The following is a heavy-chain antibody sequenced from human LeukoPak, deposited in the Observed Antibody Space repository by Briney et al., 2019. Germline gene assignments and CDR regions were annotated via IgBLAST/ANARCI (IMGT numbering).Heavy chain of an antibody. J-gene: IGHJ4*02. V-gene: IGHV4-34*01. CDR2: INHSGST. CDR3: ARGLGGY. CDR1: GGSFSGYY. Sequence: SETLSLSCAVYGGSFSGYYWSWIRQPPGKGLEWIGEINHSGSTNYNPSLKSRVTISLDTSKNQFSLKLSSVTAADTAVYYCARGLGGYWGQGTLVSVSS.